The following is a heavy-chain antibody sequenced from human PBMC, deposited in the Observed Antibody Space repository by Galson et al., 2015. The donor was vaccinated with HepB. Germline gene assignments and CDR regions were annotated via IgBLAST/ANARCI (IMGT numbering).Heavy chain of an antibody. V-gene: IGHV7-4-1*02. J-gene: IGHJ6*03. CDR1: GYTFTSYA. D-gene: IGHD3-3*01. CDR2: INTNTGNP. CDR3: ARGVHYDFWSGYYVYYYMDV. Sequence: SVKVSCKASGYTFTSYAMNWVRQAPGQGLEWMGWINTNTGNPTYAQGFTGRFVFSLDTSVSTAYLQISSLKAEDTAVYYCARGVHYDFWSGYYVYYYMDVWGKGTTVTVSS.